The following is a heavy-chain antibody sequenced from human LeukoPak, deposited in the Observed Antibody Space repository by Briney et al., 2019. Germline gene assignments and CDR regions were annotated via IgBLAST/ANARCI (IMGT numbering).Heavy chain of an antibody. CDR1: GYTLTELS. Sequence: ASVKVSCKVSGYTLTELSMHWVRQAPGKGLEWMGGFDPEDGETIYAQKFQGRVTMTEDTSTDTAYMELRSLRSDDTAVYYCAGDTPRYSSSWYGYYGMDVWGQGTTVTVSS. D-gene: IGHD6-13*01. CDR3: AGDTPRYSSSWYGYYGMDV. V-gene: IGHV1-24*01. J-gene: IGHJ6*02. CDR2: FDPEDGET.